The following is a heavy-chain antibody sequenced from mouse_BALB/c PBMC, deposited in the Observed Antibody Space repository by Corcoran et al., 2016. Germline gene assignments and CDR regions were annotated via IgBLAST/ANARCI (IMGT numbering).Heavy chain of an antibody. V-gene: IGHV9-3-1*01. D-gene: IGHD2-10*02. CDR1: GYTFTNYG. CDR3: ASWEYGNFMFAY. J-gene: IGHJ3*01. Sequence: QIQLVQSGPELKKPGETVKISCKASGYTFTNYGMNWVKQAPGKGLKWMGWINTYTGEPTYADDFKGRFAFSLETSASTAYLQINNLKNEDTATYFCASWEYGNFMFAYWGQGTLVTVSA. CDR2: INTYTGEP.